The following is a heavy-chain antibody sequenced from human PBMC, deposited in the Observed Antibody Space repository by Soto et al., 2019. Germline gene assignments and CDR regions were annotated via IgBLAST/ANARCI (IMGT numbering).Heavy chain of an antibody. J-gene: IGHJ6*02. CDR1: GGTFNSYA. Sequence: QVQLVQSGAEVKKPGSSVKVSCKASGGTFNSYAISWVRQAPGQGLEWMGGIIPIFGTANYAQKFQGRVTISADKSTSEVSRERRSLRLEDKAVYYWARPLYSNDTYYSFGMCVWAQGTTATVSS. CDR3: ARPLYSNDTYYSFGMCV. V-gene: IGHV1-69*06. D-gene: IGHD4-4*01. CDR2: IIPIFGTA.